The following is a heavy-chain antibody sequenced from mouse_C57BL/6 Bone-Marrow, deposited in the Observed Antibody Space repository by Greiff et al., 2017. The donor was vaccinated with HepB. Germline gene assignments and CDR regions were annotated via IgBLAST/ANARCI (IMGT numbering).Heavy chain of an antibody. CDR2: IWSGGST. CDR3: ARNRGYYYGSSFWYFDV. CDR1: GFSLTSYG. D-gene: IGHD1-1*01. Sequence: VMLVESGPGLVQPSQSLSITCTVSGFSLTSYGVHWVRQSPGKGLEWLGVIWSGGSTDYNAAFISRLSISKDNSKSQVFFKMNSLQADDTAIYYCARNRGYYYGSSFWYFDVWGTGTTVTVSS. J-gene: IGHJ1*03. V-gene: IGHV2-2*01.